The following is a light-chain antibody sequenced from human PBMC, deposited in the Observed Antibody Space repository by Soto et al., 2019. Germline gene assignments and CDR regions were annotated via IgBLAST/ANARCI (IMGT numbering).Light chain of an antibody. CDR2: DVS. CDR3: SSYTSSSTLYV. J-gene: IGLJ1*01. V-gene: IGLV2-14*01. Sequence: SVRPRPASGTRSPVRGITLSCPGTSSDVGGYNYVSWYQQHPGKAPKLMIYDVSNRPSGVSNRFSGSKSGNTASLTISGLQAEDEADYYCSSYTSSSTLYVFGTGTKVTVL. CDR1: SSDVGGYNY.